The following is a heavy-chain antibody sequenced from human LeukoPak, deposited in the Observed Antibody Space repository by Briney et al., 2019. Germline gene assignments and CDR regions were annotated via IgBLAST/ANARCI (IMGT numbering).Heavy chain of an antibody. J-gene: IGHJ4*02. CDR3: AKGGYYDSSGPVTY. V-gene: IGHV3-30*02. D-gene: IGHD3-22*01. Sequence: GGSLRLSCAASGFTFSSYGMHWVRQAPGKGLEWVAVLWYDGSNKYYADSVKGRFTVSRDNSKNTLYLQMNSLRAEDTAVYYCAKGGYYDSSGPVTYWGQGTLVTVSS. CDR1: GFTFSSYG. CDR2: LWYDGSNK.